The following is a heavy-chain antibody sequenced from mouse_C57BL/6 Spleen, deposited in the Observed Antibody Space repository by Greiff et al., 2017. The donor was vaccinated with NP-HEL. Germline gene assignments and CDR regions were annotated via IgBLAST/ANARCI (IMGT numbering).Heavy chain of an antibody. CDR1: GYTFTSYW. CDR3: ARGTGTGGYFDY. CDR2: IYPSDSET. Sequence: QVQLQQPGAELVRPGSSVKLSCKASGYTFTSYWMDWVKQRPGQGLEWIGNIYPSDSETHYNQKFKDKATLTVDKSSSTAYMQLSSLTSEDSAVYFCARGTGTGGYFDYWGQGTTLTVSS. J-gene: IGHJ2*01. V-gene: IGHV1-61*01. D-gene: IGHD4-1*01.